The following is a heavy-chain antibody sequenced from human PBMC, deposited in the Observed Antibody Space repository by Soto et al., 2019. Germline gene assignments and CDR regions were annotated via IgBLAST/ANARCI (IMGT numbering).Heavy chain of an antibody. CDR1: GYTFTSYG. CDR3: ARDRYYYDSSGYYVYCDY. D-gene: IGHD3-22*01. CDR2: ISAYNGNT. Sequence: QVQLVQSGAEMKKPGASVKVSYKASGYTFTSYGISWVRQAPGQGLEWMGWISAYNGNTNYAQKLQGRVTMTTDTSTSTAYMELRSLRSDDTAVYYCARDRYYYDSSGYYVYCDYWGQGTLVTVSS. J-gene: IGHJ4*02. V-gene: IGHV1-18*01.